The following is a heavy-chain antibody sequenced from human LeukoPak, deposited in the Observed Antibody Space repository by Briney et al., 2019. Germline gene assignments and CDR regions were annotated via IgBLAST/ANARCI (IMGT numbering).Heavy chain of an antibody. Sequence: EASVKVSCKASGYTFTSYDINWVRQAPGQGLEWMGWMNPNSGNTGYAQKFQGRVTMTRDTSISTAYMELSSLRSEDTAVYYCARGSQWGSGSPNDAFDIWGQGTMVTVSS. J-gene: IGHJ3*02. CDR1: GYTFTSYD. CDR2: MNPNSGNT. V-gene: IGHV1-8*01. D-gene: IGHD3-10*01. CDR3: ARGSQWGSGSPNDAFDI.